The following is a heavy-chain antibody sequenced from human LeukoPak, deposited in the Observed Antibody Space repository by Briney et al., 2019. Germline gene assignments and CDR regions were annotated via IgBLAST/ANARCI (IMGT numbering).Heavy chain of an antibody. D-gene: IGHD5-24*01. CDR2: IYSDSGGGT. Sequence: GGSLRLSCAASGFTVSSNYMSWVRQAPGKGLEWVSVIYSDSGGGTYYADSVKGRFTMSRDNSKNTLYLHMNSLRAEDTAVYYCARGFTHGYSDYFDYWSQGTLVTVSS. CDR3: ARGFTHGYSDYFDY. CDR1: GFTVSSNY. V-gene: IGHV3-66*01. J-gene: IGHJ4*02.